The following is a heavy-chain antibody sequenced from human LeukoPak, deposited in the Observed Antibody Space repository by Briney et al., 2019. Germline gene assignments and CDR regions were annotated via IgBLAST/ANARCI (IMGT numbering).Heavy chain of an antibody. Sequence: GGSLRLSCAASGFIFSTYGMHWLRQAPGKGLEWVAVISYDGSDKYHADSVKGRFTISRDNSKNTLYLQMNSLRAEDTAVYFCASTVTSNKVQHWGQGTLVTVSS. CDR2: ISYDGSDK. CDR3: ASTVTSNKVQH. J-gene: IGHJ1*01. CDR1: GFIFSTYG. D-gene: IGHD4-17*01. V-gene: IGHV3-30*03.